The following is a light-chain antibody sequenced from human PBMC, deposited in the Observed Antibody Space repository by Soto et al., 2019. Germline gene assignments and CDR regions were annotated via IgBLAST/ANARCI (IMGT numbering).Light chain of an antibody. CDR2: SNN. Sequence: QSVLNQPPSASGTPGQRVTIPCSGSSSNIGSNTVNWYQQLPGTAPKLLIYSNNQRPSGVPDRFSGSKSGTSASLAISGLQSEDEADYYCAAWDDSLNGSVVFGGGTKLTVL. CDR3: AAWDDSLNGSVV. V-gene: IGLV1-44*01. CDR1: SSNIGSNT. J-gene: IGLJ2*01.